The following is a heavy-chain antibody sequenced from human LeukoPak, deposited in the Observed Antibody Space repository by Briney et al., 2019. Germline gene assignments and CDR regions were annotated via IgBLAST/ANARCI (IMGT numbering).Heavy chain of an antibody. CDR2: INHSGST. D-gene: IGHD3-3*01. V-gene: IGHV4-34*01. CDR1: GGSFSGYY. CDR3: ARHSTFFGVVIIKGRVRGPFDY. J-gene: IGHJ4*02. Sequence: SETLSLTCAVYGGSFSGYYWSWIRQPPGKGLEWIGEINHSGSTNYNPSLKSRVTISVDTSKNQFSQKLSSVTAADTAVYYCARHSTFFGVVIIKGRVRGPFDYWGQGTLVTVSS.